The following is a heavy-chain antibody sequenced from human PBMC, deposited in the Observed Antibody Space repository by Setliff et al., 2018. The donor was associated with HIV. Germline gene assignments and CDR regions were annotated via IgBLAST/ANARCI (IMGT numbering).Heavy chain of an antibody. J-gene: IGHJ3*02. Sequence: PSETLSLTCAVSGYAISSGYYWGWIRRPPGKGLEWIGSIYNRGSTYYNPSLKSRVTISVDTSKNQFYLKLSSVTAADTAVYYCARILLYDSSAYFVNAFDIWGQGTVVTVSS. D-gene: IGHD3-22*01. CDR2: IYNRGST. CDR3: ARILLYDSSAYFVNAFDI. CDR1: GYAISSGYY. V-gene: IGHV4-38-2*01.